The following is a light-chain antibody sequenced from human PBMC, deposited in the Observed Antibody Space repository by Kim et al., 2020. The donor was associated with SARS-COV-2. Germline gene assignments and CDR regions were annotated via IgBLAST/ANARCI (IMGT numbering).Light chain of an antibody. J-gene: IGLJ2*01. CDR1: NIGTKS. CDR3: QVWDSSSDHVV. CDR2: YDS. Sequence: APGKTAWITCGGNNIGTKSVHWYQQKPGQAPVLVIYYDSNRPSGIPARFSGSNSGNTATLTISRVEAGDEADYYCQVWDSSSDHVVFGGGTQLTVL. V-gene: IGLV3-21*04.